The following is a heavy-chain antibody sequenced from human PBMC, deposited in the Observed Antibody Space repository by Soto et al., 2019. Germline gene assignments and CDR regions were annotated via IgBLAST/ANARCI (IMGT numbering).Heavy chain of an antibody. D-gene: IGHD6-19*01. CDR1: GGSITRNNHY. Sequence: QLQLQESGPGLVKPSETLSLTCIVSGGSITRNNHYWGWIRQSPGKGLEWIGSILYSGSTNYNPSLRSLVTLSVETSKHQFSLKMSSVSAADTALYYCARLGSSGWYQGSYFDYWGQGTLVTVSS. CDR2: ILYSGST. J-gene: IGHJ4*02. CDR3: ARLGSSGWYQGSYFDY. V-gene: IGHV4-39*01.